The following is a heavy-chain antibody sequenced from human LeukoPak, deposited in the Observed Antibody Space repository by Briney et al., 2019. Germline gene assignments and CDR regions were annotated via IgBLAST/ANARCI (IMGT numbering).Heavy chain of an antibody. CDR1: GFTFSSYL. V-gene: IGHV3-74*01. Sequence: GGSLSLSCAASGFTFSSYLMHCPRHAPGKALVCLSRVYHDGSSTSYEDSVKGRFTISRDNAKSKLYLQMNSLRAEDTAVYYCAREYYDSSGYSSDSFDIWGQGTMVTVTS. D-gene: IGHD3-22*01. CDR3: AREYYDSSGYSSDSFDI. J-gene: IGHJ3*02. CDR2: VYHDGSST.